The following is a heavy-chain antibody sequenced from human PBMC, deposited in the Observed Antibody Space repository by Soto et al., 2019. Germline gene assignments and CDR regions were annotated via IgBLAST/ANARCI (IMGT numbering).Heavy chain of an antibody. Sequence: SVKVSCKASGYTFTGYYMHWVRQAPGQGLEWMGWINPNSGGTNYAQKFQGRVTMTRDTSISTAYLELSRLRSDDPAVYYCARGGFWLGASYVWFDPWAQGTMGTV. V-gene: IGHV1-2*02. D-gene: IGHD3-16*01. CDR1: GYTFTGYY. CDR3: ARGGFWLGASYVWFDP. J-gene: IGHJ5*02. CDR2: INPNSGGT.